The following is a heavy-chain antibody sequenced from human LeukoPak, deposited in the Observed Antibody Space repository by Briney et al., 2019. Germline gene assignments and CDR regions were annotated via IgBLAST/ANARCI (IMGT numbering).Heavy chain of an antibody. Sequence: SETLSLTCTVSGGSSSSYYWSWIRQPPGKGLEGIGYMYYSGSTNYNPSLKSRLTISIDTSKNQSSLKLGSVTAADTAVYYCASVGMATTLDFWGQGPLVSVSS. CDR2: MYYSGST. CDR3: ASVGMATTLDF. CDR1: GGSSSSYY. D-gene: IGHD5-24*01. V-gene: IGHV4-59*01. J-gene: IGHJ4*02.